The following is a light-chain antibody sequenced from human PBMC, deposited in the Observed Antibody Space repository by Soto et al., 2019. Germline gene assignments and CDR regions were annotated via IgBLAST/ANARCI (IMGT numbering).Light chain of an antibody. Sequence: EIVMTQSPATLSVSPGERASLSCRASQSVGSNLAWYKQTAGQAPRLLIYGASPRATGIPARFSGKGSGTEFPLTIGSLQSEDFAVYSCQQYTNWPYTFGQGTKLEIK. V-gene: IGKV3-15*01. J-gene: IGKJ2*01. CDR1: QSVGSN. CDR3: QQYTNWPYT. CDR2: GAS.